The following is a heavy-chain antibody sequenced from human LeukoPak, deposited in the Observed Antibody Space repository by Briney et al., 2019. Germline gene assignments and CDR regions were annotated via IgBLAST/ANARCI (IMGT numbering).Heavy chain of an antibody. V-gene: IGHV4-31*03. CDR3: ARVDSYYYYGMAV. Sequence: SETLSLTCTASGGSISSGGYDWSWIRQHPGKSLEWIGYIYYSGSTYYNPSLKSRVTISVDTSKNQFSLKLSSVTAADPAVYSCARVDSYYYYGMAVWGQGTTVNVS. CDR1: GGSISSGGYD. J-gene: IGHJ6*02. D-gene: IGHD3-3*01. CDR2: IYYSGST.